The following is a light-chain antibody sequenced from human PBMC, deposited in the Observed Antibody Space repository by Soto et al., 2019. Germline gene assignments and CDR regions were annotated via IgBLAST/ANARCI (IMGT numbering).Light chain of an antibody. V-gene: IGKV3-20*01. Sequence: ETVLTQSPGTLSVSPGERAILSCRASQSVGNNYLAWYQHKPGQAPRLLIYGASSRATGIPDRFSGSGSWTDFTLISSRLEPEDFAVYYWQEYGCSLRAFGQGTKVEIK. CDR1: QSVGNNY. J-gene: IGKJ1*01. CDR3: QEYGCSLRA. CDR2: GAS.